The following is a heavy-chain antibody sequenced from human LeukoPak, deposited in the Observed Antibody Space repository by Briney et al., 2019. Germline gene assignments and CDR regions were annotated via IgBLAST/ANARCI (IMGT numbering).Heavy chain of an antibody. J-gene: IGHJ5*02. CDR3: ARAPKFRLVGVPKGPFDP. Sequence: GGSLRLSCAASGFTFSDYYMSWIRQAPGKGLEWVSYISHSGSTIYYADSVKGRFTVSRDNAKYSLYLQMNSLRAEDTAVYYCARAPKFRLVGVPKGPFDPWGQGTLVTVSS. D-gene: IGHD1-26*01. V-gene: IGHV3-11*01. CDR1: GFTFSDYY. CDR2: ISHSGSTI.